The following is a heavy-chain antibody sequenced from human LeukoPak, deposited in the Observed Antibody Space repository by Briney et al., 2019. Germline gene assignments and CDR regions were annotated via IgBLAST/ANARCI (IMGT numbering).Heavy chain of an antibody. J-gene: IGHJ4*02. CDR3: AEDRNGVGASSFDY. V-gene: IGHV3-30*02. CDR1: GFPVITFG. Sequence: GRCVRLAWAAAGFPVITFGMDSARQARGKWLEWGTSIEYDGSVKYYPDPLKGRVSISRENSKNTLYLKMNRLRPEDTPVYSCAEDRNGVGASSFDYWGLGTLVTVSS. CDR2: IEYDGSVK. D-gene: IGHD1-26*01.